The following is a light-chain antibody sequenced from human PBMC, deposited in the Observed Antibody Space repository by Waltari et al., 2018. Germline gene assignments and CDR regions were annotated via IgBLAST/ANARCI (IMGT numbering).Light chain of an antibody. V-gene: IGLV2-11*01. Sequence: QSALTQPRSVSGSPGQSVTISCTGTSSDVGGYNYVSWYQQHPGKAPKLMIYDVSKRPAGVPDRFSGSKSGNTASRTISGVQAEDEADYYCCSYAGSYTFVFGTGTMVTVL. CDR1: SSDVGGYNY. J-gene: IGLJ1*01. CDR3: CSYAGSYTFV. CDR2: DVS.